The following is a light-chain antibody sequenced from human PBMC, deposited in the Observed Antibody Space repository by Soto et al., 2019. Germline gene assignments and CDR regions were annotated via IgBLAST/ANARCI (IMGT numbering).Light chain of an antibody. CDR3: QESLSFLWGT. J-gene: IGKJ1*01. Sequence: DIQMTQSPSSLSASVGDRVTITCRTSRSISTSLNWYQQKPGKAPKVLIYGASSLHSGVPSRFSGGGSGTDFTLTINSLQPEDFATYYCQESLSFLWGTFGPGTKV. V-gene: IGKV1-39*01. CDR2: GAS. CDR1: RSISTS.